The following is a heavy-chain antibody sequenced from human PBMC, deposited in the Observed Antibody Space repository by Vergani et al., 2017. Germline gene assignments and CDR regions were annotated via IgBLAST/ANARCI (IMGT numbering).Heavy chain of an antibody. CDR3: ARGPWVTKGGPDY. CDR1: GGSISSGDYY. V-gene: IGHV4-30-4*08. J-gene: IGHJ4*02. Sequence: QVQLQESGPGLGKPSQTLSLTCTVSGGSISSGDYYWSWIRQPPGKGLEWIGYIYYSGSTNYNPSLKSRVTRSVDTSKNQFSLKLSSVTAADTAVYYCARGPWVTKGGPDYWGQGTLVTVSS. D-gene: IGHD4-23*01. CDR2: IYYSGST.